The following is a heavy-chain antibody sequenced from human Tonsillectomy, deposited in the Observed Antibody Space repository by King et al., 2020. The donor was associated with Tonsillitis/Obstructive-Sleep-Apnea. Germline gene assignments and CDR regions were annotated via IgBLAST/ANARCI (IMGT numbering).Heavy chain of an antibody. CDR2: TSYVGSNK. V-gene: IGHV3-30*19. Sequence: QLVQSGGGVVQPGRALRHSCAATGFFFRIYSVHWVRKAQGNGLKWVAVTSYVGSNKYYADSVKGRFTISRDNSKSTLYLQMNSLRVEDTAVYYCARDPMDVWGKGTTVTVSS. J-gene: IGHJ6*04. CDR3: ARDPMDV. CDR1: GFFFRIYS.